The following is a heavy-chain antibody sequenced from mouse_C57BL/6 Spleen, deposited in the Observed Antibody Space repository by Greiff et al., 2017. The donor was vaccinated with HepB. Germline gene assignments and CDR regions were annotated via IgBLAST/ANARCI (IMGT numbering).Heavy chain of an antibody. CDR1: GFTFSDYG. D-gene: IGHD4-1*01. J-gene: IGHJ4*01. V-gene: IGHV5-17*01. CDR3: AKTGTRAMDY. Sequence: EVMLVESGGGLVKPGGSLKLSCAASGFTFSDYGMHWVRQAPEKGLEWVAYISSGSSTIYYADTVKGRFTISRDNAKNTLFLQMTSLRSEDTAMYYCAKTGTRAMDYWGQGTSVTVSS. CDR2: ISSGSSTI.